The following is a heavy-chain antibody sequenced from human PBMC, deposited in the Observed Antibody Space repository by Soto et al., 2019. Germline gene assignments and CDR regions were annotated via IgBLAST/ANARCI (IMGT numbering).Heavy chain of an antibody. D-gene: IGHD3-10*01. CDR3: ARCRGVSIWVGEMKDFDL. CDR1: GGSISSSSYY. V-gene: IGHV4-39*07. CDR2: IYYSGST. J-gene: IGHJ4*01. Sequence: SVTRSLTCTLSGGSISSSSYYWGWIRHPPGKGLEWIGSIYYSGSTYYNPSLKSRVTISVDTSKNQFSLKLSSVTAADTAVYYCARCRGVSIWVGEMKDFDLWGRGTLVTVSS.